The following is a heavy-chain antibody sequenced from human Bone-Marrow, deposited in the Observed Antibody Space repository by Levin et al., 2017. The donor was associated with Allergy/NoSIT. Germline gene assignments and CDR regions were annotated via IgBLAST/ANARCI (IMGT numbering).Heavy chain of an antibody. CDR1: GGSISGFY. V-gene: IGHV4-59*01. CDR2: IYNSATT. D-gene: IGHD3/OR15-3a*01. CDR3: ARLGPPGAYAFDI. J-gene: IGHJ3*02. Sequence: SETLSLTCTVSGGSISGFYWSWIRQPPGKELEWIAYIYNSATTNYNPSLKSRLSISVDTSRNQISLKLTSVTAADTAVYYCARLGPPGAYAFDIWGQGTMVTVSS.